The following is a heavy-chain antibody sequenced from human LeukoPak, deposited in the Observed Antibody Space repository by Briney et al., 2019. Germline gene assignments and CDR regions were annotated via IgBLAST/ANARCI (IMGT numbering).Heavy chain of an antibody. CDR1: GYTVTSYD. J-gene: IGHJ4*02. Sequence: ASVKVSCKASGYTVTSYDINWVRQATEQGLEWLGWMSPNSGNTGYAQKFQGRVTMTRNTSISTAYMELSSLRSGDTAVYYCVRAPPNWGFNYWGQGTLVTVSP. V-gene: IGHV1-8*01. D-gene: IGHD7-27*01. CDR3: VRAPPNWGFNY. CDR2: MSPNSGNT.